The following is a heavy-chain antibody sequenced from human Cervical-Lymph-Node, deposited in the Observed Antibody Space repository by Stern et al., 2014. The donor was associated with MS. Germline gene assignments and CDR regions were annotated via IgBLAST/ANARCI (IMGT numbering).Heavy chain of an antibody. Sequence: EVQLVESGGGLVKPGGSLRLSCAASGFTFYNGWMNGVRQAPGRGLEWVGRIQHKVDGGPTDYAAPVKGRFAISRDDSQNTLSLQMNSLRTEDTAMYYGPSRSIWGQGTLVTVSS. CDR3: PSRSI. CDR1: GFTFYNGW. J-gene: IGHJ4*02. D-gene: IGHD6-6*01. V-gene: IGHV3-15*01. CDR2: IQHKVDGGPT.